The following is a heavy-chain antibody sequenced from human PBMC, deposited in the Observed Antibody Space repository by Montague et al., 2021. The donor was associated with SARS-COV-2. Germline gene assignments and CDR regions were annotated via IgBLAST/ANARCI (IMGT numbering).Heavy chain of an antibody. D-gene: IGHD3-16*02. CDR3: TRDYRSVVGDGLDI. V-gene: IGHV3-48*03. CDR1: GFTFSYYD. J-gene: IGHJ3*02. Sequence: SLRLSCAASGFTFSYYDMNWVRQAPGKGPEWISYISTSAYTTSYAGSVKGRFTISRDNSKNSLYLQMNSLRVEDTAVYYCTRDYRSVVGDGLDIWGQGTKVTVSS. CDR2: ISTSAYTT.